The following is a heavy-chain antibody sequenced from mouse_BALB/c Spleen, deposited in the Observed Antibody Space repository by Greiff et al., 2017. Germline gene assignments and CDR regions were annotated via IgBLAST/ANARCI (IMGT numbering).Heavy chain of an antibody. CDR3: ARRGGTRNAMDY. CDR2: ISSGSSTI. CDR1: GFTFSSFG. V-gene: IGHV5-17*02. Sequence: EVHLVESGGGLVQPGGSRKLSCAASGFTFSSFGMHWVRQAPEKGLEWVAYISSGSSTIYYADTVKGRFTISRDNPKNTLFLQMTSLRSEDTAMYYCARRGGTRNAMDYWGQGTSVTVSS. D-gene: IGHD3-3*01. J-gene: IGHJ4*01.